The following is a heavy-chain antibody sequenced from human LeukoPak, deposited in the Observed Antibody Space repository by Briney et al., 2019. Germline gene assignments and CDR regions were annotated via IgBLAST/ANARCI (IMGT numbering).Heavy chain of an antibody. D-gene: IGHD3-10*01. Sequence: SETLSLTCTVSGGSISSGDYYWSWIRQPPGKGLEWIGYIYYSGSTYYNPSLKSRVTISVDTSKNQFSLKLSSVTAADTAVYYCARDPGTMVRGAPQFDPWGQGTLVTVSS. CDR2: IYYSGST. CDR3: ARDPGTMVRGAPQFDP. CDR1: GGSISSGDYY. V-gene: IGHV4-30-4*01. J-gene: IGHJ5*02.